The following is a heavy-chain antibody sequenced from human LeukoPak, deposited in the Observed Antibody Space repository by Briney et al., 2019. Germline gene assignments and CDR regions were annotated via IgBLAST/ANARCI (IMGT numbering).Heavy chain of an antibody. CDR3: ARDHRYGYGPRETDDAFDI. V-gene: IGHV1-18*01. D-gene: IGHD5-18*01. J-gene: IGHJ3*02. Sequence: GASVKVSCKASGYTFTSYGINWVRQAPGQGLEWMGWIRVYNGNTNYAQKLQGRVTMTTDTSTSTAYMELRSLRSDDTAVYYCARDHRYGYGPRETDDAFDIWGQGTMVTVSS. CDR2: IRVYNGNT. CDR1: GYTFTSYG.